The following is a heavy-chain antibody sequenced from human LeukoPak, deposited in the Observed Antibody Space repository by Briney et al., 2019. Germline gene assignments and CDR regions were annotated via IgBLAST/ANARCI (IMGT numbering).Heavy chain of an antibody. CDR1: GGSISSYY. V-gene: IGHV4-59*01. CDR2: IYYSGGT. Sequence: SETLSLTCTVAGGSISSYYWSWIRQPPGKGLEWIGYIYYSGGTNYNPSLKSRVTISVDTSKNQFSLKLSSVTAADTAVYYCARDLGNMIPDAFDISGQGTMVTVSS. CDR3: ARDLGNMIPDAFDI. J-gene: IGHJ3*02. D-gene: IGHD3-16*01.